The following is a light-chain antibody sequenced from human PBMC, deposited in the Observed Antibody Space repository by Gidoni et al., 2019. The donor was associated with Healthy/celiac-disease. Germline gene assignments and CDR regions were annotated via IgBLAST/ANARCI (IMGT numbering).Light chain of an antibody. Sequence: DIHMTQSPSSLSASVGDRVTITCRASQSSSSYLHWYQQKPGKAPKLLIYAASSLQSGLPSRFSGSGSGTDFTLTISSLQPEDFATYYCQQNDSTPRTFGGGTKVEIK. J-gene: IGKJ4*02. CDR2: AAS. V-gene: IGKV1-39*01. CDR1: QSSSSY. CDR3: QQNDSTPRT.